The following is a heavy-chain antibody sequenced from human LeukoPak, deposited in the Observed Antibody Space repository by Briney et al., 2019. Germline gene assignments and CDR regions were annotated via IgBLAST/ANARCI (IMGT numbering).Heavy chain of an antibody. D-gene: IGHD6-19*01. J-gene: IGHJ3*02. CDR1: GFTFDDYA. V-gene: IGHV3-9*01. CDR2: ISWNSGSI. Sequence: GGSLRLSCAASGFTFDDYAMHWVRQAPGKGLEWVSGISWNSGSICYADSVKGRFTISRDNAKNSLYLQMNSLRAEDTALYYCAKGYAVAGFAFDIWGQGTMVTVSS. CDR3: AKGYAVAGFAFDI.